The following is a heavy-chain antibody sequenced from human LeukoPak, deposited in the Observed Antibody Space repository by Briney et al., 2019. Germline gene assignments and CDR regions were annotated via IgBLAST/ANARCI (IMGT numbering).Heavy chain of an antibody. J-gene: IGHJ4*02. CDR1: GYTLTELS. CDR2: FDPEDGET. CDR3: ATAKTYYYDSSGYYYFDY. Sequence: ASVKVSCKVSGYTLTELSMHWVRQAPGKGLEWVGGFDPEDGETVYAQKFQGRVTMTEDTSTDTAYMELSSLRSEDTAVYYCATAKTYYYDSSGYYYFDYWGQGTLVTVSS. D-gene: IGHD3-22*01. V-gene: IGHV1-24*01.